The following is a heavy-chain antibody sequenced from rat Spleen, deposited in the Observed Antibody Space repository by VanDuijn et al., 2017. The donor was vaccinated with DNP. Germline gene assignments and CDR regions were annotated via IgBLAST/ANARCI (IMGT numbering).Heavy chain of an antibody. D-gene: IGHD1-7*01. V-gene: IGHV3-1*01. CDR3: ARWTRYFDY. J-gene: IGHJ2*01. Sequence: EVQLQESGSGLVKPSQSLSLTCSVTGYSITSNYWGWIRKFPGNKMEYIGHISYSGSTNYNPSLRSRISITRGTSKNHFFLHLNSVTTEDTATYYCARWTRYFDYWGQGVMVTVSS. CDR2: ISYSGST. CDR1: GYSITSNY.